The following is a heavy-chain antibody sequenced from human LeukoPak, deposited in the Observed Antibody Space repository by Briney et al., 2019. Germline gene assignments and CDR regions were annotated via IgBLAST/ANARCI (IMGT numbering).Heavy chain of an antibody. CDR3: ARVKRQLVLGYYYYYMDV. CDR1: GGSISSSNW. Sequence: PSETLSLTCAVSGGSISSSNWWSWVRQPPGKGLEWIGEIYHSGSTNYNPSLKSRVTISVDTSKNQFSLKLSSVTAADTAVYYCARVKRQLVLGYYYYYMDVWGKGTTVTISS. CDR2: IYHSGST. J-gene: IGHJ6*03. D-gene: IGHD6-13*01. V-gene: IGHV4-4*02.